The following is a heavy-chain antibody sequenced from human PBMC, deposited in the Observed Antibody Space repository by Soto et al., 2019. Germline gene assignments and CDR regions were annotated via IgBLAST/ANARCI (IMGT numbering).Heavy chain of an antibody. D-gene: IGHD3-22*01. J-gene: IGHJ4*02. CDR3: ASSRDSGYYVALDY. CDR2: IYSGGST. V-gene: IGHV3-53*01. Sequence: LRLSCAASGFTVSSNYMSWVRQAPGKGLEWVSVIYSGGSTYYADSVKGRFTISRDNSKNTLYLQMNSLRAEDTAVYYCASSRDSGYYVALDYWGQGTLVTVSS. CDR1: GFTVSSNY.